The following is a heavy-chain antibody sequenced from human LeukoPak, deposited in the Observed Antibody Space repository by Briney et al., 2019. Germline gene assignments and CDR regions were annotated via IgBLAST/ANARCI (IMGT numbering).Heavy chain of an antibody. J-gene: IGHJ4*02. V-gene: IGHV1-46*01. CDR2: INPSGGST. D-gene: IGHD2-8*01. CDR3: ARETGDGDDCTNGVCYTAGIPYNFDY. Sequence: ASVKVSCKASGYTFTSYYMHWVRQAPGQGLEWMGIINPSGGSTSNAQKFQGRVTMTRNTSISTAYMELSSLRSEDTAVYYCARETGDGDDCTNGVCYTAGIPYNFDYWGQGTLVTVSS. CDR1: GYTFTSYY.